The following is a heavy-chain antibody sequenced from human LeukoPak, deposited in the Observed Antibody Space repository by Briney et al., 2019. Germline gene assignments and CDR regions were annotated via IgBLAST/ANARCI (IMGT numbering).Heavy chain of an antibody. CDR3: AKDRHYYGSGSTNWFDP. J-gene: IGHJ5*02. V-gene: IGHV3-23*01. D-gene: IGHD3-10*01. Sequence: PGGSLRLSCAASGFTFSSYAMSWVRQAPGKGLEWVSAISGSGGSTYYADSAKGRFTISRDNSKNTLYLQMNSLRAEDTAVYYCAKDRHYYGSGSTNWFDPWGQGTLVTVSS. CDR2: ISGSGGST. CDR1: GFTFSSYA.